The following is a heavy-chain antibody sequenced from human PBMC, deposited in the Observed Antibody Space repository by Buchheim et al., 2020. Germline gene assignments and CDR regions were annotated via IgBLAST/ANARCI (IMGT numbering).Heavy chain of an antibody. CDR2: ISTNGDNT. J-gene: IGHJ4*02. D-gene: IGHD3-3*01. V-gene: IGHV3-23*01. CDR3: GAYYTPYFRFDY. CDR1: GFSFGSYG. Sequence: EVQLLESGGDLVQPGGSLRLSCAASGFSFGSYGMGWVRQATGKGLEWLSGISTNGDNTYYADYVKGRFTISRDNSKNTLYLQMNGLRAEDTALYYCGAYYTPYFRFDYWGQGTL.